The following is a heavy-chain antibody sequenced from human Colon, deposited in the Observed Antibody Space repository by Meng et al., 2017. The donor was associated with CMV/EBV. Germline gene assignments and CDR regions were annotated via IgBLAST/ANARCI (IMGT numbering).Heavy chain of an antibody. CDR1: GGSVRSANW. D-gene: IGHD2-15*01. J-gene: IGHJ4*02. CDR3: ARVNRVRMDQ. CDR2: VYDSGST. Sequence: LTCCVSGGSVRSANWWAWVRQAPGKGLEWIGQVYDSGSTNYNPSLKSRVTMSVDKSKNQFSLNLTFVTAADTAVYYCARVNRVRMDQWGQGALVTVSS. V-gene: IGHV4-4*02.